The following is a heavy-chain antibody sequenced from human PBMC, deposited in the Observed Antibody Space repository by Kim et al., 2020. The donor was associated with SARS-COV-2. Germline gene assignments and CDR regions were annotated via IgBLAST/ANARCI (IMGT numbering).Heavy chain of an antibody. D-gene: IGHD6-13*01. Sequence: GGSLRLSCAASGFTVSSNYMSWVRQAPGKGLEWVSVIYSGGSTYYADSVKGRFTISRDNSKNTLYLQMNSLRAEDTAVYYCARDHSSSSWPYYFDYWGQGTLVTVSS. V-gene: IGHV3-66*02. CDR1: GFTVSSNY. CDR3: ARDHSSSSWPYYFDY. J-gene: IGHJ4*02. CDR2: IYSGGST.